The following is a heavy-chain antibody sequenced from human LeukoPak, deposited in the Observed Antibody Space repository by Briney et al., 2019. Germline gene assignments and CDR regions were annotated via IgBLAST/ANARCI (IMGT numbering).Heavy chain of an antibody. V-gene: IGHV1-18*01. CDR2: ISAYNGNT. J-gene: IGHJ4*02. CDR1: GYTFTSYD. D-gene: IGHD3-9*01. Sequence: ASVKVSCKASGYTFTSYDINWVRQATGQGLEWMGWISAYNGNTNYAQKLQGRVTMTTDTSTSTAYMELRSLRSDDTAVYYCAREDDYDILTGSFDYWGQGTLVTVSS. CDR3: AREDDYDILTGSFDY.